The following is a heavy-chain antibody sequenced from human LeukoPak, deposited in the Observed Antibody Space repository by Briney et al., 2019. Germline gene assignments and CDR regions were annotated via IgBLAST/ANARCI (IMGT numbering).Heavy chain of an antibody. Sequence: GGSLRLSCVISDFTFTKNAISWVRQAPGKGLEWVSGISGSGGSTYYADSVKGRFTISRDNSKNTLFLQMNSLRAEDTAVYYCAKDALISFRGAWSQSDYWGQGTLVTVSS. CDR2: ISGSGGST. D-gene: IGHD3-16*02. CDR3: AKDALISFRGAWSQSDY. CDR1: DFTFTKNA. J-gene: IGHJ4*02. V-gene: IGHV3-23*01.